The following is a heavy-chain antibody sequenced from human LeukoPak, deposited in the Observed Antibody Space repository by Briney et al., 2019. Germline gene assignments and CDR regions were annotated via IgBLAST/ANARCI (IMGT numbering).Heavy chain of an antibody. CDR1: GFTFSSYA. J-gene: IGHJ4*02. CDR2: ISGSGGST. CDR3: VREVNVDRRFDY. Sequence: GGSLRLSCAASGFTFSSYAMSWVRQAPGKGLEWVSAISGSGGSTYYADSVKGRFTISRDNSKNTLYLQMNSLRAEDTAVYYCVREVNVDRRFDYWGQGTLVTVSS. D-gene: IGHD5-12*01. V-gene: IGHV3-23*01.